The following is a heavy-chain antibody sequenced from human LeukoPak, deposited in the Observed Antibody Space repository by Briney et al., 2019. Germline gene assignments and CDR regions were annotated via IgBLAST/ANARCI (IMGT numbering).Heavy chain of an antibody. CDR1: GFPLSSDG. D-gene: IGHD6-13*01. Sequence: PGRCLRLAFSASGFPLSSDGMPWGPQAPARGEGRVAGIWYDGRNKSYAHSVRGRFPISRDSAKNSLYLQMYSLRDEDTAVCYCASGYSALDYWGQGTLVTVSS. V-gene: IGHV3-33*01. CDR2: IWYDGRNK. J-gene: IGHJ4*02. CDR3: ASGYSALDY.